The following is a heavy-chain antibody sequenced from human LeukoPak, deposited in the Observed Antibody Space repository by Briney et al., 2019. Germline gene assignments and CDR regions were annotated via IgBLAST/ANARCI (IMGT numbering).Heavy chain of an antibody. CDR3: AREQLVGGDAFDI. D-gene: IGHD6-6*01. J-gene: IGHJ3*02. CDR1: GLTFSSYW. CDR2: IKTDGSST. Sequence: GGSLRLSCATSGLTFSSYWMHWVRQVPGKGLVWVSRIKTDGSSTSYADSVKGRFTISRDNAKSTLYLQMNSLRAEDTAVYYCAREQLVGGDAFDIWGQGTMVTVSS. V-gene: IGHV3-74*01.